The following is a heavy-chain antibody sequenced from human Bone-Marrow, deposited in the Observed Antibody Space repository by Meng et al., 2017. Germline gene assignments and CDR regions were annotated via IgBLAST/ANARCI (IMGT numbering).Heavy chain of an antibody. J-gene: IGHJ4*02. D-gene: IGHD6-13*01. Sequence: VHACPLVKTPWASVRVSCKLSGNKLPAYWLHWGGRAPGQGLEWMGRIDPESGDTHYARGFEGRVTLTGDTSISTAYMELGGLRSDDTAMYYCARDEDISAAGKLFGDYWGQGTLVTVSS. CDR2: IDPESGDT. V-gene: IGHV1-2*06. CDR3: ARDEDISAAGKLFGDY. CDR1: GNKLPAYW.